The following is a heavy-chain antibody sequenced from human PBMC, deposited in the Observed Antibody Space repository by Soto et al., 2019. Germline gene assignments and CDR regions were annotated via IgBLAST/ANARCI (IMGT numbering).Heavy chain of an antibody. Sequence: QVQLVQSGAEVKKPGSSVKVSCKASGGTFSSYAISWVRQAPGQWLEWMGGIIPIFGTANYAQKFQGRVTITADKSTSTAYMELSSLRSEDTAVYYCARDAITMVRGVTTWFDPWGQGTLVTVSS. CDR1: GGTFSSYA. J-gene: IGHJ5*02. V-gene: IGHV1-69*06. CDR2: IIPIFGTA. CDR3: ARDAITMVRGVTTWFDP. D-gene: IGHD3-10*01.